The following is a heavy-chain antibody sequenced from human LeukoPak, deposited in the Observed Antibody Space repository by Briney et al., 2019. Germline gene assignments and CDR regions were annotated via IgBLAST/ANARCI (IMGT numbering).Heavy chain of an antibody. D-gene: IGHD3-22*01. CDR1: GGTFSSYA. CDR3: ARRGLLLSNWFDP. CDR2: IIPIFGTA. Sequence: NAGGSLRLSCAASGGTFSSYAISWVRQAPGQGLEWMGGIIPIFGTANYAQKFQGRVTITADESTSTAYMELSSLRSEDTAVYYCARRGLLLSNWFDPWGQGTLVTVSS. J-gene: IGHJ5*02. V-gene: IGHV1-69*01.